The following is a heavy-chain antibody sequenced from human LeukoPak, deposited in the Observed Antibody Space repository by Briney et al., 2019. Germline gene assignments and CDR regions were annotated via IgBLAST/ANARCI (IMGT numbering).Heavy chain of an antibody. CDR3: ASSVYCGGDCFDY. D-gene: IGHD2-21*01. V-gene: IGHV1-2*06. Sequence: ASVKVSCKASGGTFSSYAISWVRQAPGQGLEWVGRINPNSGGTNYAQKFQGRVTMTRDTSISTAYMELSRLRSDDTAVYYCASSVYCGGDCFDYWGQGTLVTVSS. J-gene: IGHJ4*02. CDR2: INPNSGGT. CDR1: GGTFSSYA.